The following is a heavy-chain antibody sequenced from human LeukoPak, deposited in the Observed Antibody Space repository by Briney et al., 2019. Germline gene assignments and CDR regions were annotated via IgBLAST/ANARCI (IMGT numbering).Heavy chain of an antibody. Sequence: SETLSLTCTVSGYSISSGYYWGWIRQPPGKGLEWIGSIYYSGSTYYNPSLKSRVTISVDTSRNQFSLKLRSVTAADTAVYYCAKDRLLEWLFGPHYFDYWGQGTLVTVSS. CDR1: GYSISSGYY. J-gene: IGHJ4*02. CDR3: AKDRLLEWLFGPHYFDY. CDR2: IYYSGST. D-gene: IGHD3-3*01. V-gene: IGHV4-38-2*02.